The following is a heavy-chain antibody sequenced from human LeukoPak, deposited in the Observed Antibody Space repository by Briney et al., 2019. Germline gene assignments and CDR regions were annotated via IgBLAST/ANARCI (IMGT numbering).Heavy chain of an antibody. CDR3: ASGVYYDTSDYKYFQH. D-gene: IGHD3-22*01. Sequence: GGSLRLSCAASGFTFSSYGMSWVRQAPGKGLEWVSYISSSNTIYYADSVKGRFVISRDNAKNSLYLQMNSLRAEDTAVYYCASGVYYDTSDYKYFQHWGQGTLVTVSS. V-gene: IGHV3-48*04. J-gene: IGHJ1*01. CDR1: GFTFSSYG. CDR2: ISSSNTI.